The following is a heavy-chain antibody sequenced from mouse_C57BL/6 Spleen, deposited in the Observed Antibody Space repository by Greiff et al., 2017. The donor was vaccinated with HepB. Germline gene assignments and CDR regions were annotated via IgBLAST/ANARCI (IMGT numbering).Heavy chain of an antibody. CDR1: GFTFSSYG. Sequence: EVNVVESGGDLVKPGGSLKLSCAASGFTFSSYGMSWVRQTPDKRLEWVATISSGGSYTYYPDSVKGRFTISRDNAKNTLYLQMSSLKSEDTAMYYCARQISTMVPASYFDVWGTGTTVTVSS. CDR3: ARQISTMVPASYFDV. J-gene: IGHJ1*03. CDR2: ISSGGSYT. D-gene: IGHD2-2*01. V-gene: IGHV5-6*01.